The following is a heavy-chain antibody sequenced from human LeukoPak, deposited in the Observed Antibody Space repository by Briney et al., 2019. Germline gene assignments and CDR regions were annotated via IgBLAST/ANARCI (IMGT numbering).Heavy chain of an antibody. J-gene: IGHJ4*02. CDR1: GFTFINAW. Sequence: GGSLRLSCAASGFTFINAWMSWVRQAPGKGPEWVGHVTSKTDGGTIEYAAPVKGRFTISRDDSRNTLFLQMNSLKTEDTAVYYCTTVYGSGSYYNEGYWGQGTLVTVSS. D-gene: IGHD3-10*01. CDR2: VTSKTDGGTI. V-gene: IGHV3-15*01. CDR3: TTVYGSGSYYNEGY.